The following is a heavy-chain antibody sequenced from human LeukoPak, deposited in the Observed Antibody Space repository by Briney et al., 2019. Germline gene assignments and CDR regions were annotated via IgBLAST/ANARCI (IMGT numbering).Heavy chain of an antibody. CDR2: IYYSGST. Sequence: SETLSLTCTVSGGSISSGDYYWSWIRQPPGKGLEWIGYIYYSGSTYYNPSLKSRVTISVDTSKNQFSLKLSSVTAADTAVYYCASEDRLRTGDAFDIWGQGTMVTVSS. V-gene: IGHV4-30-4*08. CDR1: GGSISSGDYY. J-gene: IGHJ3*02. D-gene: IGHD2-21*01. CDR3: ASEDRLRTGDAFDI.